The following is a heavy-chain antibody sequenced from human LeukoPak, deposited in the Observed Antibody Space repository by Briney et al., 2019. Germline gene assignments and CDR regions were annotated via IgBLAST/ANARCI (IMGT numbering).Heavy chain of an antibody. CDR3: ARGDSSGWYRNFDY. J-gene: IGHJ4*02. CDR2: ISSSSSTI. D-gene: IGHD6-19*01. V-gene: IGHV3-48*01. CDR1: GFTFSSYS. Sequence: GGSLRLSCAASGFTFSSYSMNWVRQAPGKGLEWVSYISSSSSTIYYADSVKGRFTISRDNAKNSLYLQMNSLRAEDTAVYYCARGDSSGWYRNFDYWGQGTLVTVSS.